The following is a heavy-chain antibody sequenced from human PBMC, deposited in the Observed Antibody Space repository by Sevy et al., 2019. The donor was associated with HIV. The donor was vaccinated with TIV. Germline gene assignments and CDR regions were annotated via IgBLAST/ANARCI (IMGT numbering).Heavy chain of an antibody. CDR2: IRSSSSIT. CDR1: GFTFSSYG. Sequence: GGSLRLSCAASGFTFSSYGMNWVRQAPGKGLEWVSYIRSSSSITHYADSVKGRFTISRDNDNKLLYLQMNSLRDEDTAVYYCARLNGAARPYYSFDIWGQGTMVTVSS. CDR3: ARLNGAARPYYSFDI. D-gene: IGHD6-6*01. J-gene: IGHJ3*02. V-gene: IGHV3-48*02.